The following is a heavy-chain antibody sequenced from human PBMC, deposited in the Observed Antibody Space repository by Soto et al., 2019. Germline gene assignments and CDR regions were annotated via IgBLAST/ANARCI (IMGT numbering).Heavy chain of an antibody. CDR1: GYTFTSYA. Sequence: GASVKVSCKASGYTFTSYAVHWVRQAPGQGLEWMGSTNPDSGNTKYSQKFRGRVTITRDTSASIAYMELGSLRSEDTAVYYCARVDGTYWGQGALVTVSS. CDR3: ARVDGTY. CDR2: TNPDSGNT. D-gene: IGHD1-26*01. J-gene: IGHJ4*02. V-gene: IGHV1-3*01.